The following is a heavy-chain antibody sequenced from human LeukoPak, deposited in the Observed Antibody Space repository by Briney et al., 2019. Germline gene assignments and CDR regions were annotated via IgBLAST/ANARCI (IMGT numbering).Heavy chain of an antibody. J-gene: IGHJ3*02. CDR3: ARDFSSGSI. V-gene: IGHV3-21*01. CDR1: GFTFSTYS. D-gene: IGHD6-25*01. Sequence: GGSLRLSCAASGFTFSTYSMNWVRQAPGKGLEWVSSITPSGSYIYYATSVKGRFTISRDNAKNSLCLQMNSMRAEDTAVCYCARDFSSGSIWGQGTMVTVSS. CDR2: ITPSGSYI.